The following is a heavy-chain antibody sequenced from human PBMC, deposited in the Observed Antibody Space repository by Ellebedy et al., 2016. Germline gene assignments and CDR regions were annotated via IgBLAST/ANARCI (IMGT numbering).Heavy chain of an antibody. CDR2: ISSSSSYI. J-gene: IGHJ4*02. CDR3: ASDTEYYYGSGRAFDY. Sequence: GESLKISCAASGFTFSSYSMNWVRQAPGKGLEWVSSISSSSSYIYYADSVKGRFTISRDNAKNSLYLQMNSLRAEDTAVYYCASDTEYYYGSGRAFDYWGQGTLVTVSS. D-gene: IGHD3-10*01. V-gene: IGHV3-21*01. CDR1: GFTFSSYS.